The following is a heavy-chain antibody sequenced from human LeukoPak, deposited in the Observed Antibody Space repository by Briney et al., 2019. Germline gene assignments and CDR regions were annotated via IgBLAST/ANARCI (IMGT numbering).Heavy chain of an antibody. CDR3: ARDVSPVSRSFGPDY. CDR2: ISNGGSDK. CDR1: GFTSRSYA. D-gene: IGHD3-9*01. Sequence: GRSLRLSCAGSGFTSRSYALHWVRRALGKGLEWVAVISNGGSDKYYTDSVKGRFSISKDNSENTLYLQMNSLKTEDTAVYYCARDVSPVSRSFGPDYWGQGTLVTVSS. V-gene: IGHV3-30*04. J-gene: IGHJ4*02.